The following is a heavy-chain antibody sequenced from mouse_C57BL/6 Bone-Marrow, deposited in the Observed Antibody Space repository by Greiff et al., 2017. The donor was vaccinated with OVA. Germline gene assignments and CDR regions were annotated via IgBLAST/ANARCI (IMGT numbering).Heavy chain of an antibody. Sequence: QVQLQQPGAELVRPGTSVKLSCKASGYTFTSYWMHWVKQRPGQGLEWIGVIDPSDSYTNYNQKFKGKATLTVDTSSSTAYMQLSSLTSEDSAVYYCARLESIQLRLRTHFNYWGQGTTLTVSS. CDR2: IDPSDSYT. D-gene: IGHD3-2*02. V-gene: IGHV1-59*01. CDR3: ARLESIQLRLRTHFNY. CDR1: GYTFTSYW. J-gene: IGHJ2*01.